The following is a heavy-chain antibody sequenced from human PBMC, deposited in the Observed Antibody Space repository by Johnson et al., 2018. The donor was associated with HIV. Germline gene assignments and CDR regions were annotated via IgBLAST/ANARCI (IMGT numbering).Heavy chain of an antibody. D-gene: IGHD6-19*01. V-gene: IGHV3-30*02. J-gene: IGHJ3*02. CDR2: IRYDGSNK. Sequence: QVQLVESGGGLIQPGGSVRLSCVASGFIVTNYYMSWVRQAPGKGLEWVAFIRYDGSNKYYADSVKGRFTISRDNSKNTLYVQMNSLRVEDTAVYYCARGGPIAVETTGAFDIWGQGTMVTVSS. CDR1: GFIVTNYY. CDR3: ARGGPIAVETTGAFDI.